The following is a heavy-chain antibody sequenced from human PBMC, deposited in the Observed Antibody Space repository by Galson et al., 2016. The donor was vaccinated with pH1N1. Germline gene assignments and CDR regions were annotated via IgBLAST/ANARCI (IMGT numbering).Heavy chain of an antibody. CDR3: AKDITMVRGASGAMDV. V-gene: IGHV3-30*18. CDR2: LWYDGNNK. Sequence: SLRLSCAASGFTLSRYGMHWVRQAPGTGREWVAVLWYDGNNKYYEDSVKGRFTISRDNSKNTLYLQMHSLRAEDTAMYYCAKDITMVRGASGAMDVWGQGTTVTVSS. CDR1: GFTLSRYG. D-gene: IGHD3-10*01. J-gene: IGHJ6*02.